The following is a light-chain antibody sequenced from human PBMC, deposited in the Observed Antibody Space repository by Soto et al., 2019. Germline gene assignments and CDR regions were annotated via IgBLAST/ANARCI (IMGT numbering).Light chain of an antibody. CDR1: QDISNF. J-gene: IGKJ1*01. Sequence: PSDMSASVGDRVTITCRASQDISNFLVWYQQIPGKAPKLLIYDASNLESGVPSRFSGSGSGTEFTLTISSLQPEDFAVYYCQQYENYWTFGQGTKVDI. V-gene: IGKV1-17*03. CDR3: QQYENYWT. CDR2: DAS.